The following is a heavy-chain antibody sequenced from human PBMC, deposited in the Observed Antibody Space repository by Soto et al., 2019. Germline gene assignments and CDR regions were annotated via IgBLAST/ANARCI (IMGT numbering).Heavy chain of an antibody. D-gene: IGHD3-16*01. J-gene: IGHJ2*01. CDR2: ISYDGSDT. V-gene: IGHV3-30*18. CDR3: VNDNHVLGIWYFDL. Sequence: EQLAESGGGVVQSGRSLRLSCEASGFTFSSFGMHWVRQAPGKGLEWVAVISYDGSDTYFADSVKGRFTISRDKSKNTVYLQMNSLRVEDTAVYYCVNDNHVLGIWYFDLWGRGSLVSVSS. CDR1: GFTFSSFG.